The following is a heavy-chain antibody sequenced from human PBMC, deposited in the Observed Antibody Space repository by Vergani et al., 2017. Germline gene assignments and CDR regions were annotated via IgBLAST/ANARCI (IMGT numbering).Heavy chain of an antibody. V-gene: IGHV4-34*01. CDR3: ARGLVTFGGVIVNFDY. J-gene: IGHJ4*02. CDR2: INHSGST. D-gene: IGHD3-16*02. CDR1: GGSFSGYY. Sequence: QVQLQQWGAGLLKPSETLSLTCAVYGGSFSGYYWSWIRQPPGKGLEWIGEINHSGSTNYNPSLKSRVTISVDTSKNQFSLKLSSVTAADTAVYYCARGLVTFGGVIVNFDYWGQGTLVTVSS.